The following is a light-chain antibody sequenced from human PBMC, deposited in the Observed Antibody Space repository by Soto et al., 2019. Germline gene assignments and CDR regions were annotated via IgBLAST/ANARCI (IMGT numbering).Light chain of an antibody. V-gene: IGKV3-20*01. J-gene: IGKJ1*01. CDR1: QSVTSNY. Sequence: EIVLTQSPGTLALSPGERATLSFGASQSVTSNYLAWYQQKPGQAPRLLIFGASIRVTGIPDRFIGSGSGTDFTLTISRLEPEDFAVYYCQHYVTSLTTFGQGTKVDIK. CDR3: QHYVTSLTT. CDR2: GAS.